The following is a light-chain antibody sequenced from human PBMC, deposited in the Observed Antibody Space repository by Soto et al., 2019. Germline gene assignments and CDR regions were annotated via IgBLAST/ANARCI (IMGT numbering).Light chain of an antibody. V-gene: IGLV2-14*01. CDR2: EVS. J-gene: IGLJ3*02. CDR1: SSDIGYYDY. Sequence: QSALTQPSSVSGSPGQSITISCTGTSSDIGYYDYVSWYQQHPGKATKVMIYEVSKRPSGVSNRFSGSKSGNTASLTISGLQAEDEGDYYCSSYEDSSILVFVGGTKLTVL. CDR3: SSYEDSSILV.